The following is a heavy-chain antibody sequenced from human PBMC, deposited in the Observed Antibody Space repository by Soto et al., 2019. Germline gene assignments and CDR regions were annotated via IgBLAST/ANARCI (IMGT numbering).Heavy chain of an antibody. J-gene: IGHJ3*02. CDR1: GYTFTSYG. CDR3: AIRNGSGSYYKAPDAFDI. Sequence: GASVKVSCKASGYTFTSYGISWVRQAPGQGLEWMGWISAYNGNTNYAQKLQGRVTMTTDTSTSTAYMELRSLRSDDTAVYYCAIRNGSGSYYKAPDAFDIWGQGTMVT. D-gene: IGHD3-10*01. V-gene: IGHV1-18*01. CDR2: ISAYNGNT.